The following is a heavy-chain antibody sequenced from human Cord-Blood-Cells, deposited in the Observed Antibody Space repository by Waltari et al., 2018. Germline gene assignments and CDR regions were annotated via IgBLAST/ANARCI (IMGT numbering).Heavy chain of an antibody. CDR2: IGTAGDT. D-gene: IGHD4-17*01. CDR1: GFTFSSYD. J-gene: IGHJ4*02. V-gene: IGHV3-13*01. CDR3: ARAGHHGDYFDY. Sequence: EVQLVESGGGLVQPGGSLRLSCAASGFTFSSYDMHWVRQATGKGLEWVSAIGTAGDTYYPGSVKGRFTISRENAKNSLYLQMNSLRAGDTAVYYCARAGHHGDYFDYWGQGTLVTVSS.